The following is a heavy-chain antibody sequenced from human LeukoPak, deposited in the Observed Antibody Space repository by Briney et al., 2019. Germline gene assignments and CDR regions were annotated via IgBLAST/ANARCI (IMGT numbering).Heavy chain of an antibody. D-gene: IGHD3-3*01. CDR1: GGSVSSGSYY. J-gene: IGHJ5*02. CDR2: IYYSGST. V-gene: IGHV4-61*01. Sequence: SETLSLTCTVSGGSVSSGSYYWSWIRQPPGKGLEWIGYIYYSGSTNYNPSLKSRVTISVDTSKNQFSLKLSSVTAADTAVYYCARESASRITIFGVVIRGNWFDPWGQGTLVTVSS. CDR3: ARESASRITIFGVVIRGNWFDP.